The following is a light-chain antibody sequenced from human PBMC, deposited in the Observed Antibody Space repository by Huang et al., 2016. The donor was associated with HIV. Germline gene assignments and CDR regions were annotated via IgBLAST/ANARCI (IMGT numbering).Light chain of an antibody. CDR2: KAS. Sequence: DIQMTQSPSTLSASVGDRVTITCQASQGISSWLAWYQQKPGKAPKLLIYKASTLESEVPSRFSGSGSGTDFTLTISSLQPDDFATYYCQQYNSYLLTVGGGTKVEIK. J-gene: IGKJ4*01. CDR3: QQYNSYLLT. V-gene: IGKV1-5*03. CDR1: QGISSW.